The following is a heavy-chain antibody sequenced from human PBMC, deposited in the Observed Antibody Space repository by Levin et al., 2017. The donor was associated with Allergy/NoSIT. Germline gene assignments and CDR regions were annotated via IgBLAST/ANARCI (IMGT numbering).Heavy chain of an antibody. Sequence: ASVKVSCKASGYTFTSYAMNWVRQAPGQGLEWMGWINTNTGNPTYAQGFTGRFVFSLDTSVSTAYLQISSLKAEDTAVYYCARDGVYRNYVPEHFDYWGQGTLVTVSS. CDR3: ARDGVYRNYVPEHFDY. CDR1: GYTFTSYA. D-gene: IGHD1-14*01. V-gene: IGHV7-4-1*02. J-gene: IGHJ4*02. CDR2: INTNTGNP.